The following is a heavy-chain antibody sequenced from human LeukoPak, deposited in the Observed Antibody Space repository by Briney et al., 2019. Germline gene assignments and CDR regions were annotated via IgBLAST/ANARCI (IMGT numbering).Heavy chain of an antibody. V-gene: IGHV5-51*01. D-gene: IGHD4/OR15-4a*01. CDR1: GYTFTNYW. J-gene: IGHJ4*02. CDR3: ARHIGLTTRYFDY. Sequence: GESLQISCQGSGYTFTNYWIAWVRQLPGKGLEWMGMIYPGDSDTRYSPSFQGHVTISADKSITTAYLQWSSLKSSDTAMYYCARHIGLTTRYFDYWGQGTLVTVSS. CDR2: IYPGDSDT.